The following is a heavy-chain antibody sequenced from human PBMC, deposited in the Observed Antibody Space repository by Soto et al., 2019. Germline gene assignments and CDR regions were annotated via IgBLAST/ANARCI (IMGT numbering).Heavy chain of an antibody. CDR2: ISGSGGST. D-gene: IGHD6-13*01. Sequence: GGSLRLSCAAFGFTFSSYAMSWVRQAPGKGLEWVSAISGSGGSTYYADSVKGRFTISRDNSKNTLYLQMNSLRAEDTAVYYCAKGPSSNLNFDYWGQGTLVTVSS. V-gene: IGHV3-23*01. CDR3: AKGPSSNLNFDY. J-gene: IGHJ4*02. CDR1: GFTFSSYA.